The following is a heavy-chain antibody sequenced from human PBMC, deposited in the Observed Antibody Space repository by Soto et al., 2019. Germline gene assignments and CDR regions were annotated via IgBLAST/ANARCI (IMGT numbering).Heavy chain of an antibody. Sequence: ESGGDLVQPGGSLRLSCAASGFDVSVNYMSWVRQAPGKGLEWVSIIYSGGTTDYADSVKGRFTISRDNSKNTMYLQMNSLRAEDTAVYYCARDGPYSSAYYVDYFWGQGTLVTVSS. CDR2: IYSGGTT. J-gene: IGHJ4*02. CDR1: GFDVSVNY. CDR3: ARDGPYSSAYYVDYF. V-gene: IGHV3-66*01. D-gene: IGHD6-19*01.